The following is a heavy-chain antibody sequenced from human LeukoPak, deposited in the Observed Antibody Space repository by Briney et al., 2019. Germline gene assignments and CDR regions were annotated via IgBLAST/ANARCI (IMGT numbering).Heavy chain of an antibody. CDR3: AKRMRGSSWYGVDY. D-gene: IGHD6-13*01. J-gene: IGHJ4*02. V-gene: IGHV3-23*01. Sequence: GGSLRLSCAASGFTFRNCAMSWVRQAPGKGLEWVSGISGTGYNTYYADSVKGRFTISRDNSKNTLYLQMNSLGAEDTAVYYCAKRMRGSSWYGVDYWGQGTLVTVSS. CDR2: ISGTGYNT. CDR1: GFTFRNCA.